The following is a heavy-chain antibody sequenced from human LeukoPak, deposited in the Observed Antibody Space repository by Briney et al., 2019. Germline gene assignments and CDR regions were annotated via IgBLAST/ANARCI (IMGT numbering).Heavy chain of an antibody. J-gene: IGHJ4*02. V-gene: IGHV1-69*04. Sequence: SGKVSCKASGGTFSSYAISWVRQAPGQGLDWMGRIIPILGIANYAQKFQGRVTITADKSTSTAYMELSSLRSEDTAVYYCARVVRLGPDYWGQGTLVTVSS. CDR3: ARVVRLGPDY. CDR1: GGTFSSYA. CDR2: IIPILGIA. D-gene: IGHD6-25*01.